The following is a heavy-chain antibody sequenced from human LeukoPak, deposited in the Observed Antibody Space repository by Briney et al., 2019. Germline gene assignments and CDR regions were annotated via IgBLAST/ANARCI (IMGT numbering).Heavy chain of an antibody. CDR1: GFTFDDYG. CDR3: ASGSYTDFDY. J-gene: IGHJ4*02. V-gene: IGHV3-20*04. Sequence: GGSLRLSCAASGFTFDDYGMSWFRQAPGKGLEWVSGINWNGGSTGYADSVKGRFTISRDNAKNSLYLQMNSLRAEDTALYYCASGSYTDFDYWGQGTLVTVSS. CDR2: INWNGGST. D-gene: IGHD3-3*01.